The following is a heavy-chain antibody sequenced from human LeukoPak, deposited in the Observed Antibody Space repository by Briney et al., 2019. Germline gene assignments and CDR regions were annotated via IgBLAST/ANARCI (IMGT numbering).Heavy chain of an antibody. CDR1: GGSISSYY. CDR2: IYYSGST. V-gene: IGHV4-59*08. D-gene: IGHD3-10*01. J-gene: IGHJ4*02. CDR3: ARLSDYGSGAPDY. Sequence: EPSETLSLTCTVSGGSISSYYWSWIRQPPGKGLEWIGYIYYSGSTNYNPSLKSRVTISVDTSKNQFSLKLSSVTAADTAVYYCARLSDYGSGAPDYWGQGTLVTVSS.